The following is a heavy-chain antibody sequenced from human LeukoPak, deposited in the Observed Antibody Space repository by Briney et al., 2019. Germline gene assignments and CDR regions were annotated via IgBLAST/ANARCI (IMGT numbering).Heavy chain of an antibody. CDR2: ISAYNGNT. V-gene: IGHV1-18*01. CDR3: ARDITIFGSTGGFDP. J-gene: IGHJ5*02. D-gene: IGHD3-3*01. CDR1: GYTFTSYG. Sequence: ASVKVSCKASGYTFTSYGINWVRQAPGQGLEWMGWISAYNGNTNYAQKLQGRVTMTTDTSTSTAYMELRSLRSDDTAVYYCARDITIFGSTGGFDPWGQGTLVTVSS.